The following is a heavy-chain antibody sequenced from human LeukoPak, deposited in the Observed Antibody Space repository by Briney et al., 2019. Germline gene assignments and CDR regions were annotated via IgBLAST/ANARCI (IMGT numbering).Heavy chain of an antibody. CDR2: INHSGST. CDR3: ARITSALTYYDFWSGYPRPNWFDP. V-gene: IGHV4-34*01. CDR1: GGSFSGYY. D-gene: IGHD3-3*01. Sequence: SETLSLTCAVCGGSFSGYYWSWIRQPPGKGLEWIGEINHSGSTNYNPSLKSRVTISVDTSKNQFSLKLSSVTAADTAVYYCARITSALTYYDFWSGYPRPNWFDPWGQGTLVTVSS. J-gene: IGHJ5*02.